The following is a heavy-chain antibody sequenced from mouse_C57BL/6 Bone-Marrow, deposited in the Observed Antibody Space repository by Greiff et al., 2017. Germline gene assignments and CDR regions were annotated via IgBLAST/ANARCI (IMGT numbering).Heavy chain of an antibody. Sequence: QVQLKQSGPALVKPGASVKISCKASGYAFSSSWMNWVKQRPGKGLEWIGRIYPGDGDTNYTGKFKGKATWTADKASSTSYMQLSSLTSEDSAVYFCARPLGYFDYWGQGTTLTVSS. J-gene: IGHJ2*01. D-gene: IGHD2-10*02. CDR3: ARPLGYFDY. CDR2: IYPGDGDT. CDR1: GYAFSSSW. V-gene: IGHV1-82*01.